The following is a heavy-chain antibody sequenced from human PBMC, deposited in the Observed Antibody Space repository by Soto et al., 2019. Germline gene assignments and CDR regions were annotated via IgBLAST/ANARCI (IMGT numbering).Heavy chain of an antibody. D-gene: IGHD3-16*01. CDR3: AIGLTMGQLPSHFDH. J-gene: IGHJ5*02. CDR1: GVSVSNDNFY. Sequence: PSETLSLTCTVSGVSVSNDNFYWSWILQPPGKGLEWIGYVHSSGITNYNPSRKRRVTISVDTSRNQYSLRLSSVTAADTAVYYCAIGLTMGQLPSHFDHWGQGTLVTVSS. V-gene: IGHV4-61*01. CDR2: VHSSGIT.